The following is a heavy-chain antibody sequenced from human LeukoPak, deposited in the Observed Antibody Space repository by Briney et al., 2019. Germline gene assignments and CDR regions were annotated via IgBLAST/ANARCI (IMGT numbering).Heavy chain of an antibody. Sequence: VGSLRPSSAASGLTFGTYAITSVRQAPGNRLEGVSGISATGGSTDYADSLKSRVTISKDNSKNTLDLPRSSLMAEATAMHYCASGIQGGWLQLACEYWGQGPLVTVSS. V-gene: IGHV3-23*01. D-gene: IGHD5-24*01. CDR3: ASGIQGGWLQLACEY. CDR1: GLTFGTYA. CDR2: ISATGGST. J-gene: IGHJ4*02.